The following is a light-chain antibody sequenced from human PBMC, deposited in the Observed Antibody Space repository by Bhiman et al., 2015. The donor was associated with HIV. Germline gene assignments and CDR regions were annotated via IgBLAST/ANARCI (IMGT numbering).Light chain of an antibody. J-gene: IGLJ3*02. CDR2: QDS. Sequence: SYGLTQPPSVSVSPGQTASITCSGEKLGDRYSSWYQQKPGQSPVLVIYQDSKRPSGIPERFSGSNSGNTATLTISGTQAMDEADYYCQVWDTSSDHLWVFGGGTKLTVL. CDR3: QVWDTSSDHLWV. V-gene: IGLV3-1*01. CDR1: KLGDRY.